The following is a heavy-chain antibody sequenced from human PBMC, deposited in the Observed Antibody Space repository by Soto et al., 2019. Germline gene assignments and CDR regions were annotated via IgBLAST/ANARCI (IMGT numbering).Heavy chain of an antibody. D-gene: IGHD3-3*01. CDR1: GFTFSSYS. V-gene: IGHV3-48*01. CDR2: ISSSSSTI. J-gene: IGHJ6*03. Sequence: GGSLRLSCAASGFTFSSYSMNWVRQAPGKGLEWVSYISSSSSTIYYADSVKGRFTISRDNAKNSLYLQMNSLRAEDTAVYYGAREYYDFWSGYYPPRYYYMDVWGKGTTVTVSS. CDR3: AREYYDFWSGYYPPRYYYMDV.